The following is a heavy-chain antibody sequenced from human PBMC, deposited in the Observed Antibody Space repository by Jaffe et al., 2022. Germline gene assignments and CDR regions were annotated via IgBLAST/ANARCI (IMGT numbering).Heavy chain of an antibody. CDR1: GFTFSSYA. Sequence: EVQLLESGGGLVQPGGSLRLSCAASGFTFSSYAMSWVRQAPGKGLEWVSAISGSGGSTYYADSVKGRFTISRDNSKNTLYLQMNSLRAEDTAVYYCAKDHKPGYCSGGSCYRRYFDLWGRGTLVTVSS. J-gene: IGHJ2*01. CDR2: ISGSGGST. D-gene: IGHD2-15*01. CDR3: AKDHKPGYCSGGSCYRRYFDL. V-gene: IGHV3-23*01.